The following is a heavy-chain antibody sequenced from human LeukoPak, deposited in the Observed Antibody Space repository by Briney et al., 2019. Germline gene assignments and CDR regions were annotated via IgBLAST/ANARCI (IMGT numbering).Heavy chain of an antibody. Sequence: ASVKVSCKASGYTFTSYAIHWVRQAPGQRLKWMGWINGGNGDTKYSQSFQGRVTFTGDTFASTVYMELSSLRSEDTAVYYCARPLLMWFGEEYYFDYWGQGTLLTVSS. V-gene: IGHV1-3*01. D-gene: IGHD3-10*01. CDR1: GYTFTSYA. J-gene: IGHJ4*02. CDR3: ARPLLMWFGEEYYFDY. CDR2: INGGNGDT.